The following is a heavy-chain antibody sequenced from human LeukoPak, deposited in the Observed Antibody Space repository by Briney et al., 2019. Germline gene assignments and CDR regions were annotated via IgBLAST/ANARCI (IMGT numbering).Heavy chain of an antibody. CDR2: IYYSGST. Sequence: SETLSLTCTVSGGSISNYYWNWIRQPPGKGLEWIGYIYYSGSTNYNPSLKSRVTISVDMSKNQFSLKLNSVTAADTAIYYGARGYGYFDYWEQGTLVTVSS. D-gene: IGHD5-18*01. CDR1: GGSISNYY. J-gene: IGHJ4*02. CDR3: ARGYGYFDY. V-gene: IGHV4-59*08.